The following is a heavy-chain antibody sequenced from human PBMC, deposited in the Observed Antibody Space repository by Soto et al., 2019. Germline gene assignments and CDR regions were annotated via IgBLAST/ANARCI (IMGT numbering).Heavy chain of an antibody. CDR2: INGSGVTT. CDR3: AKDRSPDYYNSGTPDYFDS. D-gene: IGHD3-10*01. J-gene: IGHJ4*02. CDR1: GFTFSNYA. Sequence: GGSLRLSCAASGFTFSNYAMSWVRQAPGKGLEWVSGINGSGVTTYYADSVKGRLTISRDNSKNTLYLQMSSLRAEDTALYYCAKDRSPDYYNSGTPDYFDSWGQGTVVTVSS. V-gene: IGHV3-23*01.